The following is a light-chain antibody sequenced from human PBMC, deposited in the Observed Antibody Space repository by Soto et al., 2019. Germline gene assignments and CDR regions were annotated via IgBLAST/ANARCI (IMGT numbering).Light chain of an antibody. CDR2: TDD. CDR3: ETWDDGLNARV. J-gene: IGLJ3*02. V-gene: IGLV1-44*01. CDR1: SSNVGSNT. Sequence: QSVLTQPPSASGTPGQRVTISCSGSSSNVGSNTVNWYQQLPGTAPKLLIYTDDQRPSGVPARFSGSKSGTSASLAISGLQSEDESDYYCETWDDGLNARVFGGGTKVTVL.